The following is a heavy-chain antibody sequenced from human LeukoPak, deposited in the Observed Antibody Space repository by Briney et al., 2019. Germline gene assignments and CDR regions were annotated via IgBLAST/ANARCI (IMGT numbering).Heavy chain of an antibody. CDR3: ARDRRDYGDPYWYFDL. J-gene: IGHJ2*01. CDR1: GGSISSSSYY. CDR2: IYYSGST. Sequence: PSETLSLTCTVSGGSISSSSYYWGWIRQPPGKGLEWIGSIYYSGSTYYNPSLKSRVTISVDTSNNQFSLKLSSVTAADTAVYYCARDRRDYGDPYWYFDLWGRGTLVTVSS. V-gene: IGHV4-39*07. D-gene: IGHD4-17*01.